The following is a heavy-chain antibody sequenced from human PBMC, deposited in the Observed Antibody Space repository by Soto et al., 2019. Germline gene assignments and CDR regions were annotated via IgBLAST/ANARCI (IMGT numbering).Heavy chain of an antibody. D-gene: IGHD6-13*01. CDR2: ILYDGFDK. CDR3: AKAHPRWPYGMDV. V-gene: IGHV3-30*18. Sequence: LRLSCAASGFSFGDYGMHWVRQSPGKGLEWVAFILYDGFDKYYADSVKGRFSISRDNSKNTLSLQMNSLRAEDTAMYYCAKAHPRWPYGMDVWGQGTSVTVSS. CDR1: GFSFGDYG. J-gene: IGHJ6*02.